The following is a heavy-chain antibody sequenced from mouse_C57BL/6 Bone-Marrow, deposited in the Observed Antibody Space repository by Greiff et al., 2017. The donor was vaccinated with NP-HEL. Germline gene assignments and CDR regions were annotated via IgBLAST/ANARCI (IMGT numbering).Heavy chain of an antibody. CDR3: ARLGQTAWFAY. CDR2: IYPGSGNT. V-gene: IGHV1-66*01. CDR1: GYSFTSYY. D-gene: IGHD4-1*01. Sequence: VQGVESGPELVKPGASVKISCKASGYSFTSYYIHWVKQRPGQGLEWIGWIYPGSGNTKYNEKFKGKATLTADTSSSTAYMQLSSLTSEDSAVYYCARLGQTAWFAYWGQGTLVTVSA. J-gene: IGHJ3*01.